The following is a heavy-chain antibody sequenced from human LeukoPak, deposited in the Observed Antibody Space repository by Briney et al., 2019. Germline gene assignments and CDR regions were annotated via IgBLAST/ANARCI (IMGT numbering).Heavy chain of an antibody. CDR3: ASSGSYRFDY. D-gene: IGHD1-26*01. V-gene: IGHV3-48*02. CDR2: ITASGTAM. J-gene: IGHJ4*02. CDR1: GFTFSSYS. Sequence: GGSLRLSCAASGFTFSSYSMNWVRQAPGKGLEWVSHITASGTAMFYADSVKGRFTISRDNAKNSLYLQMNSLRDEDTAVYYCASSGSYRFDYWGQGTLVTVSS.